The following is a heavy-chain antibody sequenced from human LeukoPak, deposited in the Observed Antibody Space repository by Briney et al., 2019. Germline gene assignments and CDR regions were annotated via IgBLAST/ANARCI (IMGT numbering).Heavy chain of an antibody. CDR3: ARDPYYYGSGSYYMEGFGVDY. Sequence: ASVKVSCKASGYTFINYYMHWVRQPPGQGLEWMGIIDPSSGGTTYAQKLQGRVTMTRDTSISTAYMELSRLRSDDTAVYYCARDPYYYGSGSYYMEGFGVDYWGQGTLVTVSS. CDR2: IDPSSGGT. J-gene: IGHJ4*02. D-gene: IGHD3-10*01. CDR1: GYTFINYY. V-gene: IGHV1-46*04.